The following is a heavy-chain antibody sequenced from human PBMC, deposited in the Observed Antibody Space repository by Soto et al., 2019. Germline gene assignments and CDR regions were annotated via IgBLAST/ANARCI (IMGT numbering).Heavy chain of an antibody. CDR1: GLSITDSEMG. Sequence: QVTLKESGPVLVKPTETLTLRCTVSGLSITDSEMGVSWIRQPPGQPLEWLAHIDSSGEKSYRTFLKSRLAISKDTFKSQIVLTMTNMDPADTATYYCARRHLAVAVSTWFDPWGQGIPVTVSS. CDR3: ARRHLAVAVSTWFDP. CDR2: IDSSGEK. D-gene: IGHD2-2*01. V-gene: IGHV2-26*01. J-gene: IGHJ5*02.